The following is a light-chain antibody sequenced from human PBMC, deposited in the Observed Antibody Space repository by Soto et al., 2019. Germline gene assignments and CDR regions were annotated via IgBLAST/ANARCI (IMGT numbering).Light chain of an antibody. CDR2: GAS. V-gene: IGKV3-20*01. J-gene: IGKJ2*02. CDR3: QQYVNSPCT. Sequence: EIVLTQSPGTLSLSPGERATISCRASQNVRSGYLAWYQQKPGQAPRLLIYGASSRDTGIPDRFSGSGSGTDFTLTISRLEPEDFAVYYCQQYVNSPCTFGQGTKLEIK. CDR1: QNVRSGY.